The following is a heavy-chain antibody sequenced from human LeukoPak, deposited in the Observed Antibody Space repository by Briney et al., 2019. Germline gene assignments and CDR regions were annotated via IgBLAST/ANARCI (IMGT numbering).Heavy chain of an antibody. V-gene: IGHV3-23*01. CDR3: AKDTMIVVVTSSFDY. CDR2: MSGSGGST. D-gene: IGHD3-22*01. J-gene: IGHJ4*02. Sequence: GGSLRLSCAASGFTFSSYAMSWVRQAPGKGLEWVSTMSGSGGSTYYADSVKGRFTISRDNSKNTLYLQMNSLRAEDTAVYYCAKDTMIVVVTSSFDYWGQGTLVTVAS. CDR1: GFTFSSYA.